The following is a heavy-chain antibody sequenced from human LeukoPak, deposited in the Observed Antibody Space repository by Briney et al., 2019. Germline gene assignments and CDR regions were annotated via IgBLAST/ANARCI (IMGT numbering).Heavy chain of an antibody. CDR2: ISAGGATI. Sequence: PGGSLRLSCAASGFSFSTYAMSWVRQTPGKGLEWLSAISAGGATIYYADSVKGRFTVSRDNSKNTLYLHMSSLRAEDTAIYYCAKDSGGTYFYYYYYMDVWGKGTTVTVSS. CDR3: AKDSGGTYFYYYYYMDV. V-gene: IGHV3-23*01. D-gene: IGHD1-26*01. CDR1: GFSFSTYA. J-gene: IGHJ6*03.